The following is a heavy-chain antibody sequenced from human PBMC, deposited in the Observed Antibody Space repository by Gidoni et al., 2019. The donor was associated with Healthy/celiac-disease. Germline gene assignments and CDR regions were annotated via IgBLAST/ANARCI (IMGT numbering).Heavy chain of an antibody. V-gene: IGHV3-23*01. CDR2: ISGSGGST. CDR1: GFTFSSYA. CDR3: AKDQKFSIVVVTAILDY. D-gene: IGHD2-21*02. Sequence: EVPLLESGGGLVQPGGSLRLSCAASGFTFSSYAMSWVRQAPGKGLEWVSAISGSGGSTYYADSVKGRFTISRDNSKNTLYLQMNSLRAEDTAVYYCAKDQKFSIVVVTAILDYWGQGTLVTVSS. J-gene: IGHJ4*02.